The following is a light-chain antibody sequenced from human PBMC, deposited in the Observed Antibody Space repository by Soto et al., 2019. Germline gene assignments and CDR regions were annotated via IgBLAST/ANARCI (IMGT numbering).Light chain of an antibody. CDR1: HNIDAY. CDR3: QQTYTTPWT. J-gene: IGKJ1*01. V-gene: IGKV1-39*01. Sequence: DIQMTQSPSSLAASVGDRVTSTCRASHNIDAYLNWYLQKPGKAPKLLINDASSLQSGVSSRFSGSGSGTDFALTISSLQPEDFATIYCQQTYTTPWTFGPGTKVDIK. CDR2: DAS.